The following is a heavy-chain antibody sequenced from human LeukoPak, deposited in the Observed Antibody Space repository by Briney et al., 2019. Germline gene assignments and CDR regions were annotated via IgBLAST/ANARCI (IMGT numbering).Heavy chain of an antibody. D-gene: IGHD6-13*01. CDR1: GGSISSSNW. CDR3: AREGQGYSSSWYVGPYYYYGMDV. CDR2: IYHSGST. V-gene: IGHV4-4*02. Sequence: KPSGTLSLTRAVSGGSISSSNWWSWARQPPGKGLEWIGEIYHSGSTNYNPSLKSRVTISVDKSKNQFSLKLSSVTAADTAVYYCAREGQGYSSSWYVGPYYYYGMDVWGQGTTVTVSS. J-gene: IGHJ6*02.